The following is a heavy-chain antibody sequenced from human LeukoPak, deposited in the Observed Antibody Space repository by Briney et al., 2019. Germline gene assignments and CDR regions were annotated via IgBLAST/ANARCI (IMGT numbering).Heavy chain of an antibody. V-gene: IGHV1-69*13. D-gene: IGHD3-22*01. Sequence: SVKVSCKASGRTFSSYAISWVRQAPGQGLEWMGGIIPIFGTANYAQKFQGRVTITADESTSTAYMELSSLRSEDTAVYYCARGYYDSSGYYPFDYWGQGTLVTVSS. CDR1: GRTFSSYA. J-gene: IGHJ4*02. CDR2: IIPIFGTA. CDR3: ARGYYDSSGYYPFDY.